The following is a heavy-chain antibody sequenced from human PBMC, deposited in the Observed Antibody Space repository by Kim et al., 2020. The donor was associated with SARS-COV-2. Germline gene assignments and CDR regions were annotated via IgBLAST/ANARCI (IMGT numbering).Heavy chain of an antibody. CDR3: ARRSYCSSTSCPKRGYCSGGSYNIDY. Sequence: SETLSLTCAVYGGSFSGYYWSWIRQPPGKGLEWIGEINHSGSTNYNPSLKSRVTISVDTSKNQFSLKLSSVTAADTAVYYCARRSYCSSTSCPKRGYCSGGSYNIDYRGQETLVTVSP. D-gene: IGHD2-15*01. V-gene: IGHV4-34*01. J-gene: IGHJ4*02. CDR2: INHSGST. CDR1: GGSFSGYY.